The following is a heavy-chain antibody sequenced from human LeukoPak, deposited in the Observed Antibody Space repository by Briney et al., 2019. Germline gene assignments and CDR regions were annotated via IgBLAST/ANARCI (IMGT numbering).Heavy chain of an antibody. Sequence: SETLSLTCTVSGGSISSYYWSWIRQPPGKGLEWIGYIYYSGSTNYNPSLKSRVTISVDTSKNQFSLKLSSVTAADTAVYYCARRVSRGGPAYGMDVWGQGTMVTVSS. D-gene: IGHD3-10*01. CDR3: ARRVSRGGPAYGMDV. V-gene: IGHV4-59*08. CDR1: GGSISSYY. J-gene: IGHJ6*02. CDR2: IYYSGST.